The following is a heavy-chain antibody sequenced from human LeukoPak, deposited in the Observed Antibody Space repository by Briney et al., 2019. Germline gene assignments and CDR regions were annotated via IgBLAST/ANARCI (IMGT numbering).Heavy chain of an antibody. CDR1: GFTFSTYV. Sequence: GGSLRLSCAASGFTFSTYVMTWVRQAPGKGLEWVSGISGSGARTYYADSVRGRFTISRDNSKNTLYLQMKSLRAEDTAVYYCAREEEMVKAFGPWGQGTLVTVSS. J-gene: IGHJ5*02. V-gene: IGHV3-23*01. CDR2: ISGSGART. CDR3: AREEEMVKAFGP. D-gene: IGHD2-8*01.